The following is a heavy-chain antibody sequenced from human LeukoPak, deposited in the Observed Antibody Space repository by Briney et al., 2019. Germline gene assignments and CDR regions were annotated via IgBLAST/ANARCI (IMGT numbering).Heavy chain of an antibody. CDR3: ARARSGLSGWFDP. J-gene: IGHJ5*02. D-gene: IGHD2-15*01. Sequence: PSETLSLTCTVSGYSISSGYYWGWIRQPPGKGLEWIGSIYHSGSTNYNPSLKSRVTISVDTSKNQFSLKLSSVTAADTAVYYCARARSGLSGWFDPWGQGTLVTVSS. V-gene: IGHV4-38-2*02. CDR1: GYSISSGYY. CDR2: IYHSGST.